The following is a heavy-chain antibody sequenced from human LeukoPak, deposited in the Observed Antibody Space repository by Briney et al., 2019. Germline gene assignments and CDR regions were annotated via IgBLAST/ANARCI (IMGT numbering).Heavy chain of an antibody. V-gene: IGHV1-2*02. J-gene: IGHJ4*02. CDR3: ARFVGWYDLDY. Sequence: GASVKVSCKASGYTFTGYYLHWVRQAPGQGLEWMGWIHPNSGGTNYAQKFQGRVTMTRDTSISTAYMELSRLRSDDTAVYYCARFVGWYDLDYWGQGTLVTVSS. D-gene: IGHD6-19*01. CDR1: GYTFTGYY. CDR2: IHPNSGGT.